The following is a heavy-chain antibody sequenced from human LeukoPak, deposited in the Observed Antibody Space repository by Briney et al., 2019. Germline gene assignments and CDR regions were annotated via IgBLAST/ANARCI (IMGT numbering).Heavy chain of an antibody. Sequence: GGSLRLSCAASGFTFSNYWMNWVRQAPGKGLEWVANIQQGGSEKYYVDSVKGRFIISRDNAKNALFLQMNSLRSEDTAVYYCAIGGLLLFSGGVIDYWSWGALVIVSS. CDR2: IQQGGSEK. V-gene: IGHV3-7*01. CDR1: GFTFSNYW. D-gene: IGHD3-10*01. J-gene: IGHJ4*02. CDR3: AIGGLLLFSGGVIDY.